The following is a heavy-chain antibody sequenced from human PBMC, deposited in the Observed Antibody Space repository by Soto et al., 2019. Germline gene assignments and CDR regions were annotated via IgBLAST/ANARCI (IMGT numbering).Heavy chain of an antibody. CDR2: ISGSGGST. Sequence: EVQLLESGGGLVQPGGSLRLSCAASGFTFSGYAMSWVRQAPGKGLEWVSAISGSGGSTYYADSVKGRFTISRDNSKNTLYLQMNSLRAEDTAVYYCAKDFPVLRFLEWLNDYWGQGTLVTVSS. D-gene: IGHD3-3*01. CDR1: GFTFSGYA. J-gene: IGHJ4*02. CDR3: AKDFPVLRFLEWLNDY. V-gene: IGHV3-23*01.